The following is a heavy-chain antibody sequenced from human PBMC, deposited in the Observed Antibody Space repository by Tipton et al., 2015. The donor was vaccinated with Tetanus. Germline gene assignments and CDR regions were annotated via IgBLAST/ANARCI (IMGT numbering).Heavy chain of an antibody. V-gene: IGHV4-34*01. D-gene: IGHD5-18*01. CDR2: IHPSGST. CDR3: ARGVDRAKAGSD. J-gene: IGHJ4*02. Sequence: TLSLTCTVSGGSISSYYWTWIRQSPGRGLEWIGEIHPSGSTYYNPSFTSRITLSQDTSKNQFSLTLNSVTAADTAVYYCARGVDRAKAGSDWGQGTLVAVSS. CDR1: GGSISSYY.